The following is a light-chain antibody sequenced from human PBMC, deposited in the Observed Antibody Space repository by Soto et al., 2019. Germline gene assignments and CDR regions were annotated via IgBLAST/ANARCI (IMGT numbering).Light chain of an antibody. V-gene: IGLV1-44*01. CDR1: SSNIGSNT. Sequence: QPVLTQPPSASGTPGQRVTISCSGSSSNIGSNTVSWYQQLPGTAPKLLIYSNNQRPSGVPDRFSGSKSGTSASLAISGLQSEDEADYYCAAWDDSLNGLVFGGGTKLTVL. CDR2: SNN. CDR3: AAWDDSLNGLV. J-gene: IGLJ3*02.